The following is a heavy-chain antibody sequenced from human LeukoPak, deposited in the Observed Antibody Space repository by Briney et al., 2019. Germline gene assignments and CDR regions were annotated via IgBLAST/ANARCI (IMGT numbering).Heavy chain of an antibody. J-gene: IGHJ5*02. V-gene: IGHV3-7*03. D-gene: IGHD4-17*01. CDR1: GFTFSSYW. CDR3: AKDRSPTVTEGWFDP. CDR2: IKQDGSEK. Sequence: GGPLRLSCAASGFTFSSYWMSWVRQAPGKGLEWVANIKQDGSEKYYVDSVKGRFTISRDNAKNSLYLQMNSLRAEDTALYYCAKDRSPTVTEGWFDPWGQGTLVTVSS.